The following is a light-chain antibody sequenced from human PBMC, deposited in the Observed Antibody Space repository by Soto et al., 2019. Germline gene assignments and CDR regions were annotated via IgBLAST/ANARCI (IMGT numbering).Light chain of an antibody. Sequence: DIQMTQSPSSLSASVGDRVTVTCRASQSITTYLNWYHQKQGKAPKLLIYAASSLQSGVPSGFSGSGSGTDFTLTITSLQPEDFATYICPQSYGTPWTFGQRTKVEIK. J-gene: IGKJ1*01. CDR2: AAS. CDR1: QSITTY. CDR3: PQSYGTPWT. V-gene: IGKV1-39*01.